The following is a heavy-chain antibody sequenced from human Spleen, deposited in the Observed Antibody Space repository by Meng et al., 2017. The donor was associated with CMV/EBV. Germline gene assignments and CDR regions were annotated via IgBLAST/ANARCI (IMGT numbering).Heavy chain of an antibody. CDR1: GFTFSSYA. CDR2: INQDGSEK. J-gene: IGHJ4*02. V-gene: IGHV3-7*01. Sequence: GESLKISCAASGFTFSSYAMTWVRQAPGKGLEWVANINQDGSEKYYMDSVKGRFTISRDNAKNSLDLQMNSLRDEDTAVYYCGRGGQSSSRSSLPNWGQGTLVTVSS. D-gene: IGHD6-13*01. CDR3: GRGGQSSSRSSLPN.